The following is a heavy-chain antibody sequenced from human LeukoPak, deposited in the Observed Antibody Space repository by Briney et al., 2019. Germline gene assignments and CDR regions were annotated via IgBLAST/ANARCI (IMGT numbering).Heavy chain of an antibody. J-gene: IGHJ4*02. Sequence: ASVKVSCKISGYSLSDLSIHWVREAPGEGLEWMGGFDSENNKMVYSQKFQGRVTMTEDTSADTAYMELTSLRSDDTAVYFCATDHVYRSSGRSCGFFDYWGQGTLVIVSS. CDR3: ATDHVYRSSGRSCGFFDY. CDR2: FDSENNKM. CDR1: GYSLSDLS. V-gene: IGHV1-24*01. D-gene: IGHD6-19*01.